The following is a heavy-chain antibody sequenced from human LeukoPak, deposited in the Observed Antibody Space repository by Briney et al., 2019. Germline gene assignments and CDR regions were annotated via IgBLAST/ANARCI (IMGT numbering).Heavy chain of an antibody. V-gene: IGHV1-8*02. Sequence: ASVKVSCKASGGTFSSYAISWVRQAPGQGLEWMGWMNPNSGNTGYAQKFQGRVTMTRNTSISTAYMELSRLRSDDTAVYYCARASSGYSYGDDAFDIWGQGTMVTVSS. D-gene: IGHD5-18*01. CDR3: ARASSGYSYGDDAFDI. J-gene: IGHJ3*02. CDR1: GGTFSSYA. CDR2: MNPNSGNT.